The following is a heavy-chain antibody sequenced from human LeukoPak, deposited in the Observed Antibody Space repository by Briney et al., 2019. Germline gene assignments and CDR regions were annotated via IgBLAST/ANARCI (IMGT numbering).Heavy chain of an antibody. D-gene: IGHD3-9*01. Sequence: GGSLRLSCAASGFTFSSYCMNCVRQAPGKGLEWVSSISGGGDSIYYADSVKGRFTLSRDNAKNSLYLQMNSLRAEDTAVYYCARALTYSDYWGQGTLVTVSS. CDR1: GFTFSSYC. J-gene: IGHJ4*02. V-gene: IGHV3-21*01. CDR2: ISGGGDSI. CDR3: ARALTYSDY.